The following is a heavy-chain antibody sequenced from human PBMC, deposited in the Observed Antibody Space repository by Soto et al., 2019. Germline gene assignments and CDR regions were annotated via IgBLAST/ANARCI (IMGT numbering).Heavy chain of an antibody. J-gene: IGHJ6*02. CDR1: GFTFSSYS. V-gene: IGHV3-21*01. D-gene: IGHD4-17*01. CDR2: ISSSSSYI. CDR3: ARDHGMTTVVRSCYYYGMDV. Sequence: GGSLRLSCAAPGFTFSSYSMNWVRQAPGKGLEWVSSISSSSSYIYYADSVKGRFTISRDNAKNSLYLQMNSLRAEDTAVYYCARDHGMTTVVRSCYYYGMDVWGQGTKVTVSS.